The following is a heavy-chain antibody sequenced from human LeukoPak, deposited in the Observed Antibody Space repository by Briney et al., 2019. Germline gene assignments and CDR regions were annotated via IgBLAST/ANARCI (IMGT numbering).Heavy chain of an antibody. CDR2: IYHSGST. D-gene: IGHD6-13*01. Sequence: PSETLSLTCTVSGYSISSGYYWGWIRQPPGKGLEWIVSIYHSGSTYYNPSLKSRVTISVDTSKNQFSLKLSSVTAADTAVYYCARVKAAASTRFGLFDPWGQGTLVTVSS. J-gene: IGHJ5*02. V-gene: IGHV4-38-2*02. CDR1: GYSISSGYY. CDR3: ARVKAAASTRFGLFDP.